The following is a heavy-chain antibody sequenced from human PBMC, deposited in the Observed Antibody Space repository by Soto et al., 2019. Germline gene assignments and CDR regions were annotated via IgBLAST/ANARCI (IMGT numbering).Heavy chain of an antibody. J-gene: IGHJ6*02. V-gene: IGHV1-69*06. CDR2: IIPIFGTA. CDR3: ASVDWTYGGPGMDV. D-gene: IGHD1-7*01. Sequence: QVQLVQSGAEVKKPGSSVKVSCKASGGTFSSYAISWVRQAPRQGLEWMGGIIPIFGTANYAQKFQGRVTITADKSTSTAYMGLSSLRSEDTAVYYCASVDWTYGGPGMDVWGQGTTVTVSS. CDR1: GGTFSSYA.